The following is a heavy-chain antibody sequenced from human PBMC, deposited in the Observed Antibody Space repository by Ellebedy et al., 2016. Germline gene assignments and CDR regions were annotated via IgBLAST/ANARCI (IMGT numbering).Heavy chain of an antibody. J-gene: IGHJ1*01. CDR2: ISVSGGST. Sequence: GGSLRLSXAASVFTFSSYAMSWVRQAPGKGLEWVSAISVSGGSTYYADSVKGRFTISRDNSKNTLYLQMNSLRAENTAVYYCAKDNFGRPGSKAAAGARYGWGQGTLVTASS. D-gene: IGHD6-13*01. V-gene: IGHV3-23*01. CDR1: VFTFSSYA. CDR3: AKDNFGRPGSKAAAGARYG.